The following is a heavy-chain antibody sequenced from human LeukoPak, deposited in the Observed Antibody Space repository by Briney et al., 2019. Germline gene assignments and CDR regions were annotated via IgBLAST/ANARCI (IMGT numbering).Heavy chain of an antibody. Sequence: GGSLRLSCAASGFTFSSHAMSWVRQAPGKGLEWVSSISSSSYIYYADSVKGQFTIPRDNAKNSLYLQMNSLRAEDTAVYYCALGDGYNCFDYWGQGTLVTVSS. V-gene: IGHV3-21*01. CDR1: GFTFSSHA. CDR2: ISSSSYI. D-gene: IGHD5-24*01. J-gene: IGHJ4*02. CDR3: ALGDGYNCFDY.